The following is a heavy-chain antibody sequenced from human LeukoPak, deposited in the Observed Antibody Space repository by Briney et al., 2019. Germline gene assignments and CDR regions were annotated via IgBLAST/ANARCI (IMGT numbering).Heavy chain of an antibody. Sequence: GGSLRLSCAAWGFTFSSYWMHWVRHAPGKGLVWVSRINSDGSSTSYADSVKGRFTISRDNAKNTLYLQMNSLRAEDTAVYYCARGHSGSYYNWFDPWGQGTLVTVSS. J-gene: IGHJ5*02. CDR1: GFTFSSYW. CDR3: ARGHSGSYYNWFDP. CDR2: INSDGSST. V-gene: IGHV3-74*01. D-gene: IGHD1-26*01.